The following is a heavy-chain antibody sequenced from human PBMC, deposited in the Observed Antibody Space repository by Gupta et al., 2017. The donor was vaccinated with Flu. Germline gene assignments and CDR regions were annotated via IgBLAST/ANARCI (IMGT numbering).Heavy chain of an antibody. D-gene: IGHD3-10*01. J-gene: IGHJ4*02. CDR1: GFTFSIYD. CDR2: IGNGGDT. CDR3: VRGRGDRFDY. V-gene: IGHV3-13*01. Sequence: EVQLVESGGGLVQPGGSPRLSCAASGFTFSIYDMHWVRQATGEGLVWVSGIGNGGDTHYPDSVKGRFTISRENVNNALYLQMDSLRAGDTGVYYCVRGRGDRFDYWGQGTLVTVSS.